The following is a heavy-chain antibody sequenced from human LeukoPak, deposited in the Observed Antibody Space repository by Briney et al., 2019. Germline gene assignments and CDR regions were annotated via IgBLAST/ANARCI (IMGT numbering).Heavy chain of an antibody. Sequence: GGFLRLSCAASGFTFSSYAMHWVRQAPGKGLEWVAVISYDGSNKYYADSVKGRFTISRDNSKNTLYLQMNSLRAEDTAVYYCARDQSEMATIMGFSPVGNWGQGTLVTVSS. CDR3: ARDQSEMATIMGFSPVGN. CDR1: GFTFSSYA. CDR2: ISYDGSNK. V-gene: IGHV3-30-3*01. J-gene: IGHJ4*02. D-gene: IGHD5-24*01.